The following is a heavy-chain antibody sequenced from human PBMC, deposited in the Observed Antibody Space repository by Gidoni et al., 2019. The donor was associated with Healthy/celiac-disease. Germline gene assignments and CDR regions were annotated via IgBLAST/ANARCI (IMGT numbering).Heavy chain of an antibody. V-gene: IGHV3-30-3*01. D-gene: IGHD3-22*01. Sequence: QVQLVESGGGVVQPGRSLRLSCAASGFTFRSYAMHWVRQAPGKGLEWVAVISYDGSNKYYADSVKGRFTISRDNSKNTLYLQMNSLRAEDTAVYYCARDSETYDSSGIFDYWGQGTLVTVSS. CDR2: ISYDGSNK. J-gene: IGHJ4*02. CDR3: ARDSETYDSSGIFDY. CDR1: GFTFRSYA.